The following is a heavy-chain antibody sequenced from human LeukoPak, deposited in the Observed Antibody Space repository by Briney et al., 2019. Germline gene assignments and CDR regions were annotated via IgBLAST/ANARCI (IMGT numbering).Heavy chain of an antibody. CDR2: IYYSGST. J-gene: IGHJ4*02. CDR3: ARQRYGHFDY. V-gene: IGHV4-59*08. Sequence: SETLSLTCTVSGGSISSYYWSWIRQPPGKGLEWIGYIYYSGSTNYNPSLKSRVTISVDTSKNQFSLKLSSVTAADTAVYYCARQRYGHFDYWGQGTLVTVSS. CDR1: GGSISSYY. D-gene: IGHD4-17*01.